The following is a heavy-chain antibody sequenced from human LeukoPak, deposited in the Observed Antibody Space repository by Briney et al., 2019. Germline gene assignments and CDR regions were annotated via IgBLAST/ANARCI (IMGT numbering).Heavy chain of an antibody. CDR2: ISGSGGST. J-gene: IGHJ4*02. V-gene: IGHV3-23*01. CDR3: ARDAGRLERRLLDY. D-gene: IGHD1-1*01. Sequence: GGSLRLSCAASGFTFSSYAMSWVRQAPGKGLEWVSAISGSGGSTYYADSVKGRFTISRDNSKNTLYLQMNSLRAEDTAVYYCARDAGRLERRLLDYWGQGTLVTVSS. CDR1: GFTFSSYA.